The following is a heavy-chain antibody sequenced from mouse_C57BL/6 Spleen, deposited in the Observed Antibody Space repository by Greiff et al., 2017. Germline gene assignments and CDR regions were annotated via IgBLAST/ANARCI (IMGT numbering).Heavy chain of an antibody. V-gene: IGHV1-55*01. CDR3: AQRDYYGSSPYYYAMDY. CDR2: IYPGSGST. CDR1: GYTFTSYW. D-gene: IGHD1-1*01. J-gene: IGHJ4*01. Sequence: QVQLQQPGAELVKPGASVKMSCKASGYTFTSYWITWVKQRPGQGLEWIGDIYPGSGSTNYNEKFKSKATLTVDTSSSTAYMQLSSLTSEDSAVYYCAQRDYYGSSPYYYAMDYWGQGTSVTVSS.